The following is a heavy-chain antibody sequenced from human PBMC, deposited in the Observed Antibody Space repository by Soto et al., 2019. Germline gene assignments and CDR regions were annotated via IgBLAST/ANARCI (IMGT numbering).Heavy chain of an antibody. CDR2: ISGSAGST. CDR1: GFTFSNYA. D-gene: IGHD6-19*01. Sequence: GGSLRLSCAASGFTFSNYAMTWVRQAPGKGLEWVSTISGSAGSTYYADSVKGRFTISRDNSQNTLYLQMNSLRAEDTAIYLCASHTVSAILPAMDVWGQGTAVTVSS. CDR3: ASHTVSAILPAMDV. V-gene: IGHV3-23*01. J-gene: IGHJ6*02.